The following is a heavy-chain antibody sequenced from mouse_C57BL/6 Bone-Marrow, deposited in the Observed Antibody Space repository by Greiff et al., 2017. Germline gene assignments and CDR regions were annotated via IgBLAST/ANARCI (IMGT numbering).Heavy chain of an antibody. CDR1: GFTFSDYY. V-gene: IGHV5-12*01. J-gene: IGHJ1*03. CDR3: ARHRYYYGSIWYFDV. Sequence: EVKLVESGGGLVQPGGSLKLSCAASGFTFSDYYMYWVRQTPEKRLEWVAYISNGGGSTYYPDTVKGRFTISRDNAKNTLYLQMSRLKSEDTAMYYCARHRYYYGSIWYFDVWGTGTTVTVSS. D-gene: IGHD1-1*01. CDR2: ISNGGGST.